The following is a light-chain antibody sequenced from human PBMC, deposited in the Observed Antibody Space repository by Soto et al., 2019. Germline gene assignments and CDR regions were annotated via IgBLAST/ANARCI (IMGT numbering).Light chain of an antibody. J-gene: IGLJ2*01. V-gene: IGLV2-23*02. CDR1: SSDIGSYNL. CDR2: EDT. CDR3: CSYASSSTFV. Sequence: QSVLTQPASVSGSPGQSITISCTGTSSDIGSYNLVSWYQQHPGKAPKLMIFEDTKRPSGVSNRFSGSKSGNTASLTISGLQTEDEADYYCCSYASSSTFVFGGGTQLTVL.